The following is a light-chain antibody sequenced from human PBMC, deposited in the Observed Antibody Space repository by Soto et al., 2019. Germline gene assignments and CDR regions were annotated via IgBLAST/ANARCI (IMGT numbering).Light chain of an antibody. Sequence: QSALTQPPSASGSPGQSVTISCTGTSSDVGGYNYVSWYQQHPGKAPKLMIYEVSKRPSWVPDRFSGSKSGNTAALTVSGLQAEDEADYYCSSYAGSNKKVFGGGTKLTVL. CDR2: EVS. CDR1: SSDVGGYNY. J-gene: IGLJ2*01. CDR3: SSYAGSNKKV. V-gene: IGLV2-8*01.